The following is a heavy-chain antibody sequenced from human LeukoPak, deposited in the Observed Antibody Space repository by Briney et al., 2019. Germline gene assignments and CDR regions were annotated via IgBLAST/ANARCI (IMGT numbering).Heavy chain of an antibody. CDR3: AKVLWRVAVASFDY. V-gene: IGHV3-23*01. D-gene: IGHD6-19*01. Sequence: SGGSLRLSCAASGFTFSSYAMSWVRQAPGKGLEWVSAISGSGGSTYYADSVKGRFTISRDNSKNTLYLQMNSLRAEGTAVYYCAKVLWRVAVASFDYWGQGTLVTVSS. CDR2: ISGSGGST. CDR1: GFTFSSYA. J-gene: IGHJ4*02.